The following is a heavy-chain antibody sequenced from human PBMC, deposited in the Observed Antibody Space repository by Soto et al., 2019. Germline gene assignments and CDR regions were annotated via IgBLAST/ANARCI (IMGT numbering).Heavy chain of an antibody. CDR2: ISYDGSNK. Sequence: QVQLVESGGGVVQPGRSLRLSCAASGFTFSTYGMHWVRQAPGKGLEWVAAISYDGSNKYYADSMKGRSTISRDNPTTMLFLKMNSLGPEDTAVYYCEPWFGEARGYYYYGLDVWGQGTTVTVSS. D-gene: IGHD3-10*01. CDR3: EPWFGEARGYYYYGLDV. CDR1: GFTFSTYG. J-gene: IGHJ6*02. V-gene: IGHV3-30*03.